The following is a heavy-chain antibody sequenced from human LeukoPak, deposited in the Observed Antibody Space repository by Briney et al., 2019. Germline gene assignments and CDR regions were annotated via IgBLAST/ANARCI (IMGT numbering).Heavy chain of an antibody. CDR1: GYTFTSYD. CDR2: MNTNSGNT. J-gene: IGHJ6*03. D-gene: IGHD2-2*01. V-gene: IGHV1-8*01. CDR3: AVGYQLLKYYYMDV. Sequence: GASVKVSCKASGYTFTSYDINWVRQATGQGLEWMGWMNTNSGNTGYAQKFQGRVNMTRNTSISTAYMELSSLRSEDTAVYYCAVGYQLLKYYYMDVWGKGTTVTVSS.